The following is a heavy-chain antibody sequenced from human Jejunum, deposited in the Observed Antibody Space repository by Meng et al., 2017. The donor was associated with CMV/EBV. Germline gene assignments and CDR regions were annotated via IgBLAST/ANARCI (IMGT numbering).Heavy chain of an antibody. CDR3: VRGGSSGTLKYFDY. Sequence: GFTFSSYEMNWVRQIPGKGLQWISYISASTSAIYYAASVKGRFTISRDNVKNSLYLLMESLRADDTAIYYCVRGGSSGTLKYFDYWGQGALVIVSS. D-gene: IGHD3-3*01. V-gene: IGHV3-48*03. J-gene: IGHJ4*02. CDR2: ISASTSAI. CDR1: GFTFSSYE.